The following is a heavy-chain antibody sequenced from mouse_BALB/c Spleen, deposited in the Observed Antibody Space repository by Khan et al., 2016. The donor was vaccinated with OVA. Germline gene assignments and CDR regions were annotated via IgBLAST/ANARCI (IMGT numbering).Heavy chain of an antibody. Sequence: QVQLKESGPGLLQPSQSLSITCTVSGFSLNAYSVHWVRQSPGKGLEWLGEIWSAGSTDYNAAFMSRLSINKDNSKSQVFFKMNSLQSNDTAIYYCAIRGDDYGLGAWFVYWGQGTLVTVSA. CDR3: AIRGDDYGLGAWFVY. CDR1: GFSLNAYS. J-gene: IGHJ3*01. V-gene: IGHV2-2*02. D-gene: IGHD2-4*01. CDR2: IWSAGST.